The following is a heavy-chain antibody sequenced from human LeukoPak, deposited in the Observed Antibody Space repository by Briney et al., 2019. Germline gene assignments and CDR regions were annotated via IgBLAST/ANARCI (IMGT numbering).Heavy chain of an antibody. J-gene: IGHJ4*02. V-gene: IGHV7-4-1*02. CDR1: GYTFTSYA. D-gene: IGHD2-15*01. CDR3: ARDREPYCSGGSCYSFPFDY. Sequence: ASVKVSCKASGYTFTSYAINWVRQAPGQGLEWMGWINTNTGIPTYAQGFTGRFIFPLDTSVSTAYLQISSLKAEDTAVYYCARDREPYCSGGSCYSFPFDYWGQGTLVTVSS. CDR2: INTNTGIP.